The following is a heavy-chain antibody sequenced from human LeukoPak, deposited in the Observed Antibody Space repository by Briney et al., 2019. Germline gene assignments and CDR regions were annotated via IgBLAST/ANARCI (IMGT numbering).Heavy chain of an antibody. CDR2: IYYSGST. Sequence: SETLSLTCTVSGGSISSSSYYWGWIRQPPGKGLEWIGSIYYSGSTYYNPSLKSRVTISVDTSKNQFSLKLSSVTAADTAVYHCARDLTSLYSSRPYWLDPWGQGTLVTVSS. D-gene: IGHD6-13*01. CDR1: GGSISSSSYY. V-gene: IGHV4-39*07. CDR3: ARDLTSLYSSRPYWLDP. J-gene: IGHJ5*02.